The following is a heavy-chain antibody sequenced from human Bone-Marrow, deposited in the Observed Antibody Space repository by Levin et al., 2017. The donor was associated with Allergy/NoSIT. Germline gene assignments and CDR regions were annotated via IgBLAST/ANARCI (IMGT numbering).Heavy chain of an antibody. CDR2: IYSGGIA. J-gene: IGHJ6*02. CDR1: EFIVSSNY. V-gene: IGHV3-66*01. CDR3: VARSNGMDV. D-gene: IGHD5-12*01. Sequence: GGSLRLSCAASEFIVSSNYMSWVRQAPGKGLDWVSVIYSGGIAYYAESVKGRFTISRDNSKNTLYLQMNSLRAEDTAVYYCVARSNGMDVWGQGTTVTVSS.